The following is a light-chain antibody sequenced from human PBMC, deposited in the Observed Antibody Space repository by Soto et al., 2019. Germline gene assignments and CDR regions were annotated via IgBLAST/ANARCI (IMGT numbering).Light chain of an antibody. CDR3: SAFTGSTYV. CDR2: DVS. V-gene: IGLV2-14*01. CDR1: SSNVGGNKY. Sequence: QSVLTQPASVSGSPGQSITISCIGTSSNVGGNKYASWYQQNPGKAPKLMICDVSNRPPGVSNRFSGSKCGNTASLTISGLQAEDEADYYCSAFTGSTYVFGTGTKVTVL. J-gene: IGLJ1*01.